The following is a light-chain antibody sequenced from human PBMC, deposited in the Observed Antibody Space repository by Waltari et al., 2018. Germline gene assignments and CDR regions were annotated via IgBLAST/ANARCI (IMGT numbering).Light chain of an antibody. J-gene: IGKJ1*01. CDR2: GAS. Sequence: EIVLTQSPGTLSLSPGERVTLSCRASQSVGRSLAWYQQKPGQAPRLLIYGASSMATGIPDRFRGSGFGTDFSLTISRLAPDDLSVYYCQHYVRLPVTFGQGTKVEI. CDR3: QHYVRLPVT. CDR1: QSVGRS. V-gene: IGKV3-20*01.